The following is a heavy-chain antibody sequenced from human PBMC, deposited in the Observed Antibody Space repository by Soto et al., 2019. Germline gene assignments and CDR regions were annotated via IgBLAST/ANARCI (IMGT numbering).Heavy chain of an antibody. D-gene: IGHD1-26*01. J-gene: IGHJ4*01. V-gene: IGHV3-15*07. CDR3: TTDSRTTLPEIRFDY. CDR2: VKSKADGGSG. CDR1: GFPFNNAW. Sequence: GGSLRLSCAASGFPFNNAWINWVRQVPGKGLEWVGRVKSKADGGSGDYAAPVKGRFVVSRDDSKDIVYLQMNSLKIENTGVYYCTTDSRTTLPEIRFDYWGHGTQVTVSS.